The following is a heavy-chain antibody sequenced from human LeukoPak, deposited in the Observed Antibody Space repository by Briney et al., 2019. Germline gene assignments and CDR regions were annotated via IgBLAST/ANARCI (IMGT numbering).Heavy chain of an antibody. CDR3: ARDGGWYKRGLDHYYYYMDV. Sequence: ASVKVSCKASGYTFTGYYMHWVRQAPGQGLEWMGWINPNSGGTNYAQKFQGRVTMTRDTSISTAYMELSRLRSDDTAVYYCARDGGWYKRGLDHYYYYMDVWGKGTTVIVSS. CDR2: INPNSGGT. CDR1: GYTFTGYY. V-gene: IGHV1-2*02. D-gene: IGHD6-19*01. J-gene: IGHJ6*03.